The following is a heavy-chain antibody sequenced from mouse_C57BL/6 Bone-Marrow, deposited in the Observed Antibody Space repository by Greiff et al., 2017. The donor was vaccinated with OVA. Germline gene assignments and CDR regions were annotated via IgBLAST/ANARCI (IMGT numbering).Heavy chain of an antibody. J-gene: IGHJ4*01. Sequence: EVKLMESGAELVRPGASVKLSCTASGFNIKDDYMHWVKQRPEQGLEWIGWIDPENGDTEYASKFQGKATITADTSSNTAYLQLSSLTSEDTAVYYCTTYDYDGVYYAMDYWGQGTSVTVSS. V-gene: IGHV14-4*01. CDR1: GFNIKDDY. D-gene: IGHD2-4*01. CDR3: TTYDYDGVYYAMDY. CDR2: IDPENGDT.